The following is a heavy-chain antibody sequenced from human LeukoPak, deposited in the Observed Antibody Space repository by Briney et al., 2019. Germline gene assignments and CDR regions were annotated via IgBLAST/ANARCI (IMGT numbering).Heavy chain of an antibody. CDR2: IISTVYGGTP. Sequence: SLRLSCTAAGFTFGDFAITWVRQAPRKGLEWVCFIISTVYGGTPEYAASVKGRLTIPRDDSKAIAYPQMNSLKTEDTAVYYCARDQTTYYWGQKTLVTASS. J-gene: IGHJ4*02. CDR3: ARDQTTYY. D-gene: IGHD1-14*01. CDR1: GFTFGDFA. V-gene: IGHV3-49*04.